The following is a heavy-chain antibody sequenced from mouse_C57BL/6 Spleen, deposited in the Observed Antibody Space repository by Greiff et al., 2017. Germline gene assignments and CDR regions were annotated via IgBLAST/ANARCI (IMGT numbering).Heavy chain of an antibody. CDR1: GYAFTNYL. V-gene: IGHV1-54*01. Sequence: QVHVKQSGAELVRPGTSVKVSCKASGYAFTNYLIEWVKQRPGQGLEWIGVINPGSGGTNYNEKFKGKATLTADKSSSTAYMQLSSLTSEDSSVYFCAREDYGSSYDAMDYWGQGTSVTVSS. CDR3: AREDYGSSYDAMDY. CDR2: INPGSGGT. D-gene: IGHD1-1*01. J-gene: IGHJ4*01.